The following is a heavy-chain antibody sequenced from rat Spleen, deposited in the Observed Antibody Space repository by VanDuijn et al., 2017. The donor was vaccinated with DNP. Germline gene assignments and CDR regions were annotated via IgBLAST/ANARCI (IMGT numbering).Heavy chain of an antibody. Sequence: EVQLVESGGGLVQPGRSLKLSCAGSGFTFSDYNMAWVRQAPRKGLEWVATISYDGSSAHYRDSVKGRFTISRYNTKSTLYLQMNSLRSEDMATYYCVRWNSGHFDYWGQGVMVTVSS. D-gene: IGHD4-3*01. CDR3: VRWNSGHFDY. J-gene: IGHJ2*01. CDR2: ISYDGSSA. V-gene: IGHV5-7*01. CDR1: GFTFSDYN.